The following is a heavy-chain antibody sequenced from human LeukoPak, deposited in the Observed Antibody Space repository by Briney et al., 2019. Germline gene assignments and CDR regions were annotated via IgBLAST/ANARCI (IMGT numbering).Heavy chain of an antibody. Sequence: GGSLRLSCAASGFTFSSYGMHWDRQAPGRGLEWVAFIRYVGSNKYYADSVKGRFTISRDNSKNTLYLQMNSLRAEDTAVYYCASSGSYGYWGQGTLVTVSS. V-gene: IGHV3-30*02. J-gene: IGHJ4*02. CDR2: IRYVGSNK. D-gene: IGHD1-26*01. CDR1: GFTFSSYG. CDR3: ASSGSYGY.